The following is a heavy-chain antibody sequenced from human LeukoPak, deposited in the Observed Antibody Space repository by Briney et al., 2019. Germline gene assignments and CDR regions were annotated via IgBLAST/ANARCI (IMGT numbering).Heavy chain of an antibody. V-gene: IGHV4-59*01. J-gene: IGHJ6*02. Sequence: PSETLSLTCTVSGGSISSYYWSWIRQPPGKGLEWIGYIYYSGSTNYNPSLKSRVTISVDTSKNQFSLKLSSVTAADTAVYYCARDVGDDFWGGYYTGPFMDVWGQGTTVTVSS. D-gene: IGHD3-3*01. CDR1: GGSISSYY. CDR3: ARDVGDDFWGGYYTGPFMDV. CDR2: IYYSGST.